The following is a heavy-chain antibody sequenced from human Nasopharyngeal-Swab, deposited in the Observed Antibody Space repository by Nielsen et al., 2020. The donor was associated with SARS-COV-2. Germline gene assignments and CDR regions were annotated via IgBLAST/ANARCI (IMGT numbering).Heavy chain of an antibody. CDR3: ATSAPYCSGGSCYSSWFDP. V-gene: IGHV1-24*01. CDR1: GYTLTQLS. Sequence: ASVKVSFKVSGYTLTQLSMHWVRHAPGKGLAWMGGFDPEDGETIYAQKFQGRVTMTEDTSTDTAYMELSSLRSEDTAVYYCATSAPYCSGGSCYSSWFDPWGQGTLVTVSS. J-gene: IGHJ5*02. CDR2: FDPEDGET. D-gene: IGHD2-15*01.